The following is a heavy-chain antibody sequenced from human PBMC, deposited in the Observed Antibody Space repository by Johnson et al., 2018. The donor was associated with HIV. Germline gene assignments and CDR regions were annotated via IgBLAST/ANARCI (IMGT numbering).Heavy chain of an antibody. J-gene: IGHJ3*02. D-gene: IGHD6-19*01. CDR1: GFTFSGNA. V-gene: IGHV3-30*04. CDR2: ISFDGTNK. CDR3: ATDIAVGGAFDI. Sequence: QVQLVESGGGVVQPGRSLRLSCAASGFTFSGNAMHWVRQAPGKGLEWVAVISFDGTNKYYADSVKGRFTISRDNSKNTLYLQMNSLRAEDTAVYYCATDIAVGGAFDIWGQGTMVTVSS.